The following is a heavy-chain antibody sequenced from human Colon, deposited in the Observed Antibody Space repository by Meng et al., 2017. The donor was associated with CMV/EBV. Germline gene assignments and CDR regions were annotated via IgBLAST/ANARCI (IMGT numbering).Heavy chain of an antibody. D-gene: IGHD3-10*01. CDR1: GYTFASYW. CDR2: IYPVDSDT. CDR3: ARQDGVALYYFYY. J-gene: IGHJ4*02. V-gene: IGHV5-51*01. Sequence: GESLKISCKGSGYTFASYWIGWVRQMPGKGLEWMGIIYPVDSDTRYSPSFQGQVTISADKSINTAYLQWSGLKASDTAIYYCARQDGVALYYFYYWGQGTLVTVSS.